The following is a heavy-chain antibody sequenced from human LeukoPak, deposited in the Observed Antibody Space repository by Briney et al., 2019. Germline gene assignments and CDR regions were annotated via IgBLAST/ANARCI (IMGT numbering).Heavy chain of an antibody. CDR1: GFTFSTFA. D-gene: IGHD3-22*01. Sequence: GGSLRLSCAVSGFTFSTFAMNWVRQAPGKGLEWVSSLSDSAVSSYYADSVKGRFTISRDNSKNTLYLQMNSLRAEDTATYYCAKAPDSSGFPSYFGSWGQGTLVAVSS. J-gene: IGHJ4*02. V-gene: IGHV3-23*01. CDR3: AKAPDSSGFPSYFGS. CDR2: LSDSAVSS.